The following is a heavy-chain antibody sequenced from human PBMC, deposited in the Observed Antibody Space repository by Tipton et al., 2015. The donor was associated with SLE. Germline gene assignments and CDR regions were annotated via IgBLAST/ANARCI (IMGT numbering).Heavy chain of an antibody. D-gene: IGHD5-12*01. CDR2: IYSSGTT. V-gene: IGHV4-4*07. Sequence: TLSLTCTVSGGSISSYYWSWIRQPAGGGLEWIGRIYSSGTTNYNPSLQDRVTISVDTSKNVFSLTITSVTAADTAMYYCSREHRGYSNSLGYWGQGARVSVSS. CDR1: GGSISSYY. CDR3: SREHRGYSNSLGY. J-gene: IGHJ4*02.